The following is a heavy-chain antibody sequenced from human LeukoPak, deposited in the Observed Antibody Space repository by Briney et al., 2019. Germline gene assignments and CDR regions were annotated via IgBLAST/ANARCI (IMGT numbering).Heavy chain of an antibody. D-gene: IGHD3-22*01. CDR1: GFTFSSYD. Sequence: GGSLRLSCAASGFTFSSYDMHWVRHATGKGLEWVSAIGTAGDTYYPGSVKGRFTISRENAKNSLYLQMNSLRAGDTAVYYCARVAWYSSGYAFDYWGQGTLVTVSS. J-gene: IGHJ4*02. V-gene: IGHV3-13*01. CDR2: IGTAGDT. CDR3: ARVAWYSSGYAFDY.